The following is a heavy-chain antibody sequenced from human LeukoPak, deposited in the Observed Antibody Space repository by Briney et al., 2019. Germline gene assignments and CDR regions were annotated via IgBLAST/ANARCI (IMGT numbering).Heavy chain of an antibody. CDR2: ISAYNGNT. V-gene: IGHV1-18*04. D-gene: IGHD4-17*01. CDR3: ARESNGDYYFDY. J-gene: IGHJ4*02. Sequence: ASVKVSCKASGYTFTSYGISWVRQAPGRGLEWMGWISAYNGNTNYAQKLQGRVTMTTDTSTSTAYMELRSLRSDDTAVYYCARESNGDYYFDYWGQGTLVTASS. CDR1: GYTFTSYG.